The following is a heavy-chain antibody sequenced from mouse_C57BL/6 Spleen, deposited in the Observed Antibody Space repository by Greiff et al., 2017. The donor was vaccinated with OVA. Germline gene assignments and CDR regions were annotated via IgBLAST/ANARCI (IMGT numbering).Heavy chain of an antibody. CDR1: GYAFSSYW. CDR2: IYPGDGDT. D-gene: IGHD1-1*01. V-gene: IGHV1-80*01. Sequence: QVQLQQSGAELVKPGASVKISCKASGYAFSSYWMNWVKQRPGTGLEWIGQIYPGDGDTNYNGKFKGKATLTADKSSSTAYMQLSGLTSEDSAVYFCARGDYYGSSYGYFDYWGQGTTLTVSS. CDR3: ARGDYYGSSYGYFDY. J-gene: IGHJ2*01.